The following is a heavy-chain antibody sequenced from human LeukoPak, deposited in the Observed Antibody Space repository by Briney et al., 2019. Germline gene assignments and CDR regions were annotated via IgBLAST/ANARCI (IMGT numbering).Heavy chain of an antibody. Sequence: PGGSLRLSCAASGFTVSSNYMSWVRQAPGKGLEWVSVIYNNGRTYYADSVKGRFTISRDNSKNTLYLQLNSLRAADSAVYYCARDRADGYNYGDYFDCWGQGSLVTVSS. CDR2: IYNNGRT. V-gene: IGHV3-66*01. CDR3: ARDRADGYNYGDYFDC. J-gene: IGHJ4*02. D-gene: IGHD5-18*01. CDR1: GFTVSSNY.